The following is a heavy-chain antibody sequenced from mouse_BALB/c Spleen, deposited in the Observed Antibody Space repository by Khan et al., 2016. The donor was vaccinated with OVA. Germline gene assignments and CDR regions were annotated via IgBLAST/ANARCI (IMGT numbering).Heavy chain of an antibody. J-gene: IGHJ4*01. Sequence: EVQLVESGPSLVKPSQTLSLTCSVTGDSITSGFWNWIRKFPGNKFEYMGYITYSGNTYYIPSLKRRISITRDTSKSQYYLQLNSVTTEDTATYYCARSYGSWAMEYWGQGTSVTVSS. CDR3: ARSYGSWAMEY. CDR1: GDSITSGF. V-gene: IGHV3-8*02. D-gene: IGHD1-1*01. CDR2: ITYSGNT.